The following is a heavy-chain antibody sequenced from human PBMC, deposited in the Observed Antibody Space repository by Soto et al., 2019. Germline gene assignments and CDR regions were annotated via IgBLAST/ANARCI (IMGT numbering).Heavy chain of an antibody. D-gene: IGHD5-12*01. CDR2: IYHSGST. Sequence: SETLSLTCAVSGGSISSSNWWSWVRQPPGKGLGWIGEIYHSGSTNYNPSLKSRVTISVDKSKNQFSLKLSSVTAADTAVYYCARDGWLRVPGLKNYYYYGMDVWGQGTTVTVSS. CDR3: ARDGWLRVPGLKNYYYYGMDV. V-gene: IGHV4-4*02. CDR1: GGSISSSNW. J-gene: IGHJ6*02.